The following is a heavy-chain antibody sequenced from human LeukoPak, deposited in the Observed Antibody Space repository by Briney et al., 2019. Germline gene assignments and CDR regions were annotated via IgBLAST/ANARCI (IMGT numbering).Heavy chain of an antibody. D-gene: IGHD4-23*01. CDR1: GGSVSGYY. V-gene: IGHV4-59*05. CDR3: ARQTTVVTPPIY. J-gene: IGHJ4*02. Sequence: PSETLSLTCVVSGGSVSGYYWGWIRQPPGRGLEWIGSIYYSGSTYYNPSLKSRVTISVDTSKNQFSLKLSSVTAADTAVYYCARQTTVVTPPIYWGQGTLVTVSS. CDR2: IYYSGST.